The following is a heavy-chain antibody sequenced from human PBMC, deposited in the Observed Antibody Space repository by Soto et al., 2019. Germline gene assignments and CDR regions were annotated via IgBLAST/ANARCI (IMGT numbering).Heavy chain of an antibody. CDR3: ARDRLRATADAARHYFGLDE. CDR2: IYYSGST. Sequence: SETLSLTCTVSGGSIRSGGYYWSWVRQSPRRGLEWLGNIYYSGSTYYNPSLKSRLTISVDTSKNQFSLNLSSVTAANPAVYFCARDRLRATADAARHYFGLDEWGQGTTVTVAS. J-gene: IGHJ6*02. V-gene: IGHV4-31*03. CDR1: GGSIRSGGYY. D-gene: IGHD6-25*01.